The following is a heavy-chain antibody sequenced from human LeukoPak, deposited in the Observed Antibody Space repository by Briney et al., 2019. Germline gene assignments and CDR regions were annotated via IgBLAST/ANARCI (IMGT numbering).Heavy chain of an antibody. CDR2: IYSGAGT. CDR1: GFTVSSHY. CDR3: ARDRGFSSSWRLFVY. D-gene: IGHD6-13*01. J-gene: IGHJ4*02. Sequence: GGSLRLSCAASGFTVSSHYMSWVRQAPGKGLEWVSVIYSGAGTSYADSVQGRFTISRDNSKNTLYLQMKSLRVEDTAVYYCARDRGFSSSWRLFVYWGQGTLVTVSS. V-gene: IGHV3-66*02.